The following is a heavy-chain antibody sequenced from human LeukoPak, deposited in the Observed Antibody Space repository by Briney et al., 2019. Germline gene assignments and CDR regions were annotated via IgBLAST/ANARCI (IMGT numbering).Heavy chain of an antibody. J-gene: IGHJ4*02. CDR3: AREYKYYDILTGEYPPGFDY. CDR2: ISSASSSYK. Sequence: GGSLRLSCETSGFNFNSNAMTWVRQAPGKGLEWVSSISSASSSYKYYADSVKGRFTIARDNAKNSLYLQMNSLRAEDTAVYYCAREYKYYDILTGEYPPGFDYWGQGTLVTVSS. V-gene: IGHV3-21*01. D-gene: IGHD3-9*01. CDR1: GFNFNSNA.